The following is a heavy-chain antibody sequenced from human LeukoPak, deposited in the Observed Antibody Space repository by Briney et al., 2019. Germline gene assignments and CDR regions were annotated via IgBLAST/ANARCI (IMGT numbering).Heavy chain of an antibody. D-gene: IGHD3-10*01. J-gene: IGHJ4*02. V-gene: IGHV3-48*03. CDR2: ISSSGSTT. CDR3: ARVGKWVNDY. Sequence: GGSLRLSCAASGFTSSSYEMNWVRQAPGKGLEWVSYISSSGSTTYYADSVKGRFTISRDNAKNSLYLQMNSLRAEDTAVYYCARVGKWVNDYWGQGTLVTVSS. CDR1: GFTSSSYE.